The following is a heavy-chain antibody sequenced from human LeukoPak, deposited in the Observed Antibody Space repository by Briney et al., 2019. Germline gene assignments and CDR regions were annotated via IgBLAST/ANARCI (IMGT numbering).Heavy chain of an antibody. D-gene: IGHD5-18*01. J-gene: IGHJ4*02. CDR1: GGSISSSSYY. CDR3: ARQPQLWLQYYFDY. Sequence: SETLSLTCTVSGGSISSSSYYWGWIRQPPGKGLEWIGSIYYSGSTYYNPSLKGRVTISVDTSKNQFSLKLSSVTAADTAVYYCARQPQLWLQYYFDYWGQGTLVTVSS. V-gene: IGHV4-39*01. CDR2: IYYSGST.